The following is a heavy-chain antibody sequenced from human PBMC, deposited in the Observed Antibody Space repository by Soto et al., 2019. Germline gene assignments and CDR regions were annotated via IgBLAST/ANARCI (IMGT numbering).Heavy chain of an antibody. CDR2: IDWDDDK. V-gene: IGHV2-70*11. Sequence: ESGPTLVNPTQTLTLTCTFSGFSLSTSGMCVSWIRQPPGKALVWLARIDWDDDKYYSTSLKTRLTISKDTSKNQVVLTMTSLDPVDTATYYCARMGLKGYCISTACPYGLDVWGQGTTVTVSS. D-gene: IGHD2-2*01. CDR3: ARMGLKGYCISTACPYGLDV. CDR1: GFSLSTSGMC. J-gene: IGHJ6*02.